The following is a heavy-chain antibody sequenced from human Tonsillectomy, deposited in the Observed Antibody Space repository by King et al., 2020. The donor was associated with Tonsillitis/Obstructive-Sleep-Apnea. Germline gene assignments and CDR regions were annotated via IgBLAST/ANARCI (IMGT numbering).Heavy chain of an antibody. CDR2: INHSRGT. V-gene: IGHV4-34*01. D-gene: IGHD6-19*01. CDR1: GGSFSGYY. J-gene: IGHJ3*02. Sequence: VQLQQWGAGLLKPSETLSLTCGVYGGSFSGYYWSWIRQPPGKGLEWIGEINHSRGTNYNPSLKSRVTISVDMSKNQFSLKLSSVTAADTAVYYCARQAVAASLGAFDIWGQGTMVTASS. CDR3: ARQAVAASLGAFDI.